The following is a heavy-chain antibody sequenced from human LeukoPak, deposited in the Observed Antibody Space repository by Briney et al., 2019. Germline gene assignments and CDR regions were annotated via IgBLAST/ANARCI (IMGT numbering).Heavy chain of an antibody. Sequence: GGSLRLSCAASGFTVSSNYMSWVRQAPGKGLEWVSVIYSGGSTYYADSVKGRFTISRDNSKNTLYLQMNSLRAEDTAVYYCARGNPHCGGDYYADYYYYYGMDVWGQGTTVTVSS. CDR2: IYSGGST. V-gene: IGHV3-53*01. CDR3: ARGNPHCGGDYYADYYYYYGMDV. J-gene: IGHJ6*02. CDR1: GFTVSSNY. D-gene: IGHD2-21*02.